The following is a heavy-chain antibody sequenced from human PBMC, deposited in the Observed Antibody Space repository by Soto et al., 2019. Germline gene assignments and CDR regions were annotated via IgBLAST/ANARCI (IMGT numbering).Heavy chain of an antibody. CDR3: GRWTSGSPDC. CDR1: GFTLSDRY. J-gene: IGHJ4*02. V-gene: IGHV3-72*01. Sequence: EVQLVESGGGLVQPGGSLRLFCAASGFTLSDRYMDWVRQAPGKGLEWLGRTRNKANNYITEYATSVKGRFTISRDDSKNSVYLQLNSLKSEDTAVYYCGRWTSGSPDCWGQGTLVTVSS. D-gene: IGHD1-26*01. CDR2: TRNKANNYIT.